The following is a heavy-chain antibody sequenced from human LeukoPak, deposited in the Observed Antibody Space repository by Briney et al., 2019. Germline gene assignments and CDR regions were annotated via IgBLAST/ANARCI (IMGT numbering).Heavy chain of an antibody. D-gene: IGHD4-23*01. V-gene: IGHV4-30-2*01. J-gene: IGHJ6*02. CDR1: GGSISSGGYS. Sequence: PSETLSLTCAVSGGSISSGGYSWSWIRQPPGKGLEWIGYIYHSGSTYYNPSLKSRVTISVDRSKNQFSLKLSSVTAADTAVYYCARGRWGNYYYGMDVWGQGTTVTVSS. CDR2: IYHSGST. CDR3: ARGRWGNYYYGMDV.